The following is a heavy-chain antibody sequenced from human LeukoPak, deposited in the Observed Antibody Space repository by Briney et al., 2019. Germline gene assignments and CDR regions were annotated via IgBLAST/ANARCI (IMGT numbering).Heavy chain of an antibody. CDR1: GFTFSSYA. Sequence: QPGGSLRLSCAASGFTFSSYAMSWVRQAPGKGLEWVSAISGSGGSTYYADSVKGRFTISRDSSKNTLYLQMNSLRAEDTAVYYCAKGVRDWGYYWYFDLWGRGTLVTVSS. CDR2: ISGSGGST. CDR3: AKGVRDWGYYWYFDL. J-gene: IGHJ2*01. V-gene: IGHV3-23*01. D-gene: IGHD7-27*01.